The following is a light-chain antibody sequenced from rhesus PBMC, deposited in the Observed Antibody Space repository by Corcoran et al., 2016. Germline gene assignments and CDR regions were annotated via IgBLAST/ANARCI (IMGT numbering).Light chain of an antibody. V-gene: IGKV3-40*03. J-gene: IGKJ4*01. CDR1: ESVGSY. CDR2: SAY. Sequence: EIVMTQSPATLSLSPGETATLSCRASESVGSYLAWYQQNPVQAPKLLVHSAYFRATGIPDRFSGSGSRTEFTLTISSLEPEDVGVYHCQQYNDLLLTVGGGTKVEIK. CDR3: QQYNDLLLT.